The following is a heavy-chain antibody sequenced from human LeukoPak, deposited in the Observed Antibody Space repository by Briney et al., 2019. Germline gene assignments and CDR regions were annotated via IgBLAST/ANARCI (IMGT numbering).Heavy chain of an antibody. CDR1: SGSISTSNYY. Sequence: TLPLTCTVSSGSISTSNYYWGWVRQPPGKALEWLALIYWDDDKRYSPSLKSRLTITKDTSKNQVVLTMTNMDPVDTATYYCAHSVITFGGVIVPFGYWGQGTLVTVSS. V-gene: IGHV2-5*02. CDR3: AHSVITFGGVIVPFGY. CDR2: IYWDDDK. J-gene: IGHJ4*02. D-gene: IGHD3-16*02.